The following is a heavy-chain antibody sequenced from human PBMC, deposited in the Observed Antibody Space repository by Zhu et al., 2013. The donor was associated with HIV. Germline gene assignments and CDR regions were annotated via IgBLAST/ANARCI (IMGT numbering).Heavy chain of an antibody. CDR3: ARGRYSSSWLSVYYYYGMDV. V-gene: IGHV1-69*01. Sequence: QVQLVQSGAEVKKPGSSVKVSCKASGGTFSSYAISWVRQAPGQGLEWMGGIIPIFGTANYAQKFQGRVTITADESTSTAYMELSSLRSEDTAVYYCARGRYSSSWLSVYYYYGMDVWGQGTTGHRLL. CDR2: IIPIFGTA. D-gene: IGHD6-13*01. J-gene: IGHJ6*02. CDR1: GGTFSSYA.